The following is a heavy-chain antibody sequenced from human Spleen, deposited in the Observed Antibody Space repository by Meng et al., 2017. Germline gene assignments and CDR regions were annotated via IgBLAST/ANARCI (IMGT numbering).Heavy chain of an antibody. CDR3: AKGGLLWFGEYIGPDDY. V-gene: IGHV3-23*01. Sequence: GGSLRLSCAASGFTFSSYAMSWVRQAPGKGLEWVSAISGSGGSTYYADSVKGRFTISRDNSNNTLYLQMNSLRAEDTAVYYCAKGGLLWFGEYIGPDDYWGQGTLVTVSS. D-gene: IGHD3-10*01. CDR2: ISGSGGST. J-gene: IGHJ4*02. CDR1: GFTFSSYA.